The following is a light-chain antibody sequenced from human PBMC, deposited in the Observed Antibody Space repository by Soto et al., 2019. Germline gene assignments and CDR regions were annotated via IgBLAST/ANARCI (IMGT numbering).Light chain of an antibody. CDR1: QSISSW. V-gene: IGKV1-5*03. CDR3: EHHNSYSGT. J-gene: IGKJ1*01. CDR2: KAS. Sequence: IQMTQSPSSLSASVGDRVTITCRASQSISSWLAWYQQKPGKAPKLLIYKASTLESGVPSRVSGSGSETKFTIAVSSVQLDEFATSYYEHHNSYSGTFGQGTKVDIK.